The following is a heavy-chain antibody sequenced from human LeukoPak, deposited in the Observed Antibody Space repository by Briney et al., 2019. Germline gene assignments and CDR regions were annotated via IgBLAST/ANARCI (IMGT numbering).Heavy chain of an antibody. V-gene: IGHV3-23*01. CDR3: LAKTSGWSNPFDY. J-gene: IGHJ4*02. CDR2: ISSSGAST. CDR1: GLTFSNHA. Sequence: GGSLRLSCAASGLTFSNHAMGWVRQAPGKGLEWVSAISSSGASTYYADSVKGRFTISRDSSKNTLYLQMSSLRAEDTAVYYCLAKTSGWSNPFDYWGQGTLVTVSS. D-gene: IGHD6-19*01.